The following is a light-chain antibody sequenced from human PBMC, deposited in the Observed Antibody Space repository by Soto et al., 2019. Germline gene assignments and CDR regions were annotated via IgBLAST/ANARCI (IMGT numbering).Light chain of an antibody. J-gene: IGKJ5*01. CDR2: DTS. Sequence: IMLTQSPATLSSIQGDRVTLSCRASQSLTNSFIAWYQQKPGQAPRLLIYDTSSRASGIPDRFSGSGSGTDFTLTISRLETEDFAVFYCQQYGTSEIIFGQGTRLEIK. CDR3: QQYGTSEII. V-gene: IGKV3-20*01. CDR1: QSLTNSF.